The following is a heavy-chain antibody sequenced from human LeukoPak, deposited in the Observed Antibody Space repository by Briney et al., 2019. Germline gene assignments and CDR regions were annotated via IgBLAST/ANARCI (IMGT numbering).Heavy chain of an antibody. CDR3: VKDFGRIRGTPDS. Sequence: GGSLRLSCSASGFDFSIYTMYWVRQAPGKGPEYVSTISGSGNGGSRYYADSVKGRFTISRDDSKSIVYLQMNNLRSEDTAVYYCVKDFGRIRGTPDSWGQGTLVTVSS. CDR2: ISGSGNGGSR. D-gene: IGHD1-26*01. V-gene: IGHV3-64D*06. CDR1: GFDFSIYT. J-gene: IGHJ4*02.